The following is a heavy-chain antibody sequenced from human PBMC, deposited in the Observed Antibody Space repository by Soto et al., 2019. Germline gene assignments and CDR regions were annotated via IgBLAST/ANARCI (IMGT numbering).Heavy chain of an antibody. CDR3: AGGSSSWYNAFDI. Sequence: EVQLLESGGGLVQPGGSLRLSCAASGFTFSSYAMSWVRQAPGKVLEWVSAMSGSGGSTYYADAVKGRFTISRDNSKNTLYLQMNSLRAEDTAVYYCAGGSSSWYNAFDIWGQGTMVTVSS. CDR2: MSGSGGST. V-gene: IGHV3-23*01. CDR1: GFTFSSYA. D-gene: IGHD6-13*01. J-gene: IGHJ3*02.